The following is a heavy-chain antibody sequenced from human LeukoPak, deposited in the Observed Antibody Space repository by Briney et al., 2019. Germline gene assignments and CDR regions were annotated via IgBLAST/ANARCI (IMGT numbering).Heavy chain of an antibody. Sequence: SQTLSLTCTVSGGSISSGGYYWSWIRQPPGKGLEWIGYIYHSGSTYYNPSLKSRVTISVDRSKNQFSLKPSSVTAADTAVYYCARAGFFVEHFDYGGQETLVTVSS. J-gene: IGHJ4*02. CDR3: ARAGFFVEHFDY. D-gene: IGHD1-1*01. V-gene: IGHV4-30-2*01. CDR1: GGSISSGGYY. CDR2: IYHSGST.